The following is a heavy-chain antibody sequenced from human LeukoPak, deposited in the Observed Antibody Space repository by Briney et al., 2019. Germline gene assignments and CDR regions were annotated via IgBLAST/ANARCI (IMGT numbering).Heavy chain of an antibody. CDR3: ARIRDGYNDAYDI. J-gene: IGHJ3*02. CDR1: GYTFTSYG. Sequence: ASVTVSCKASGYTFTSYGISWVRQAPEQGLEWMGWINPNSGGTNYAQKFQGRVTMTRDTSISTAYMELSSLRSEDTAIYYCARIRDGYNDAYDIWGQGTVVTVPS. V-gene: IGHV1-2*02. D-gene: IGHD5-24*01. CDR2: INPNSGGT.